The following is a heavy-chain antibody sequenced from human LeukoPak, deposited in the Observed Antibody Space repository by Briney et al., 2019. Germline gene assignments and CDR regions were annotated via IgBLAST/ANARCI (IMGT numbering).Heavy chain of an antibody. J-gene: IGHJ2*01. Sequence: ASVKVFCKASGYTFIGYYIHWVRQAPGQGLEWMGRLNPNSGGTNYAQKFQGRVTMTRDTSISTAYMEVSRLRSDDTAVYYCARIWVRQGYWYFDVWGRGTLVTVSS. D-gene: IGHD3-10*01. V-gene: IGHV1-2*06. CDR3: ARIWVRQGYWYFDV. CDR1: GYTFIGYY. CDR2: LNPNSGGT.